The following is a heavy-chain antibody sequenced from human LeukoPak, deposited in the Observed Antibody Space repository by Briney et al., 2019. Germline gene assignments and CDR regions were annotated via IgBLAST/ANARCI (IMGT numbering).Heavy chain of an antibody. CDR2: INSDGSST. V-gene: IGHV3-74*01. CDR1: GFTSSSYW. D-gene: IGHD5-18*01. J-gene: IGHJ4*02. Sequence: PGGSLRLSCAASGFTSSSYWMHWVRQAPGKGLVWVSRINSDGSSTSYADSVKGRFTISRDNSKNTLYLQMNSLRAEDTAVYYCARDPQAVDTAMVLFLDYWGQGTLVTVSS. CDR3: ARDPQAVDTAMVLFLDY.